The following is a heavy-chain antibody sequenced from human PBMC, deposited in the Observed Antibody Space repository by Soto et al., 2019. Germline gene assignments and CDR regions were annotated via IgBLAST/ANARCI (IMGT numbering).Heavy chain of an antibody. J-gene: IGHJ4*02. CDR3: AKSRIAVTSHFDY. CDR2: ISGSGIST. D-gene: IGHD6-19*01. CDR1: GFPFSSYA. V-gene: IGHV3-23*01. Sequence: HPGGSLRLSCAASGFPFSSYAMSWVRQAPGKGLEWVSAISGSGISTYYADSVKGRFTISRDNSKNMVFLQMNSLRAEDTAIYYCAKSRIAVTSHFDYWGQGTLVTVSS.